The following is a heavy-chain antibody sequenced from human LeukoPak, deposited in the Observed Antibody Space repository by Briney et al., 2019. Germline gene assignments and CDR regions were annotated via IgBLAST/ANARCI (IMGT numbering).Heavy chain of an antibody. CDR3: ARGFEYSSSSCWFDH. CDR1: GGTFSSYA. V-gene: IGHV1-69*04. D-gene: IGHD6-6*01. J-gene: IGHJ5*02. Sequence: SVKVSCKASGGTFSSYAISWVRQAPGQGLEWMGRIIPILGIANYAQKFQGRVTITADKSTSTAYMELSSLRSEDTAVYYCARGFEYSSSSCWFDHWGQGTLVTVSS. CDR2: IIPILGIA.